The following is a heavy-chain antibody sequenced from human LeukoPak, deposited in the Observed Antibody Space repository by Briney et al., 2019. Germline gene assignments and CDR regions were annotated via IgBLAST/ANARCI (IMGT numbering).Heavy chain of an antibody. D-gene: IGHD6-13*01. CDR3: ARVWGQLVDF. J-gene: IGHJ4*02. CDR1: GFXFSSYT. V-gene: IGHV3-21*01. Sequence: GGSLRLSCAASGFXFSSYTINWVRQAPGKGLEWLSSITSSSSYTYYADSVKGRLTISRDNAKNSLYLQMNSLRAEDTAVYYCARVWGQLVDFWGQGTLLTVSS. CDR2: ITSSSSYT.